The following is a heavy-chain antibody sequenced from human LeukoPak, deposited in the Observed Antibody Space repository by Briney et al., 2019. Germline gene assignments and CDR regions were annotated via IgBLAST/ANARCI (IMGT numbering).Heavy chain of an antibody. CDR2: IYYGGST. J-gene: IGHJ1*01. D-gene: IGHD6-13*01. CDR1: GGSISSSSYY. Sequence: TSETLSLTCTVSGGSISSSSYYWGWIRQPPGKGLEWIGSIYYGGSTYYNPSLKSRVTISVDTSKNQFSLKLSSVTAADTAVYYCASYSSWYVGYFQHWGQGTLVTVSS. V-gene: IGHV4-39*07. CDR3: ASYSSWYVGYFQH.